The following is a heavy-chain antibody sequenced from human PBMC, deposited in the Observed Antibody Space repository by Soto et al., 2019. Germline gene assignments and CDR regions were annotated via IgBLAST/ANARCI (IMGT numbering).Heavy chain of an antibody. D-gene: IGHD3-22*01. CDR1: GYIFTNHY. V-gene: IGHV1-46*01. CDR2: INPSGGST. CDR3: ARADYYDSSGFYYDC. J-gene: IGHJ4*02. Sequence: QVQLVQSGAEVKKPGASVKVSCKASGYIFTNHYIHWVRQAPGQGLEWMGIINPSGGSTNYIQRCQGRITMTRDTSTSTVYMELSSLRSEDTAVYFCARADYYDSSGFYYDCWGQGSLVTVSS.